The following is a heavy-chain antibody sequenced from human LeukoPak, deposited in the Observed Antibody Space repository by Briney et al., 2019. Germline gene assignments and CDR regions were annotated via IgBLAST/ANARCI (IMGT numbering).Heavy chain of an antibody. CDR2: ISGSAYST. J-gene: IGHJ4*02. V-gene: IGHV3-23*01. Sequence: GGSLRLSCAASGFTFSSYAMSWVRQAPGKGLEWVSGISGSAYSTYYADSVQGRFTISRDNSKSTLCLQMNSLRAEDTAVYYCAKEAGYSGYDYPDYWGQRTLVTVSS. CDR1: GFTFSSYA. CDR3: AKEAGYSGYDYPDY. D-gene: IGHD5-12*01.